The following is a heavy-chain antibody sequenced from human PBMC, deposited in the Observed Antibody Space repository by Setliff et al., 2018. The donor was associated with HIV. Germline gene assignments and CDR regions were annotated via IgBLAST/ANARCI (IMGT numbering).Heavy chain of an antibody. CDR2: VTHSGRT. V-gene: IGHV4-34*01. CDR3: ARGVRDNSGWSSYYFDY. Sequence: PSETLSLTCAVYGGSFSGYYWSWIRQPPGKGLEWIGEVTHSGRTNYNPSLESRVTTSVDTSKKQFSPRLTSVTAADTAVYYCARGVRDNSGWSSYYFDYWGQGTLVTSPQ. D-gene: IGHD6-19*01. CDR1: GGSFSGYY. J-gene: IGHJ4*02.